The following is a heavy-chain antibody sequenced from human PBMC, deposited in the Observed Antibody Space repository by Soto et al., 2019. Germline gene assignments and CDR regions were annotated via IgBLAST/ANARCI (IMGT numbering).Heavy chain of an antibody. CDR3: ARGYGPDAFDI. Sequence: PSETLSLTCAVYGGSFSGYYWSWIRQPPGKGLEWIGEINHSGSTNYNPSLKSRVTISVDTSKNQFSLKLSSVTAADTAVYYCARGYGPDAFDIWGQGTMVTDSS. CDR2: INHSGST. J-gene: IGHJ3*02. V-gene: IGHV4-34*01. D-gene: IGHD3-10*01. CDR1: GGSFSGYY.